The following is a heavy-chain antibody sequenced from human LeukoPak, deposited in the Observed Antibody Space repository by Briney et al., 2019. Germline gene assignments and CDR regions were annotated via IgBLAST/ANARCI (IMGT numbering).Heavy chain of an antibody. J-gene: IGHJ4*02. CDR3: ARGNDILTGPLGY. CDR2: ISSSSSYI. V-gene: IGHV3-21*01. CDR1: GFTFSSYS. Sequence: GGSLRLSCAASGFTFSSYSMNWIRQAPGKGLEWVSSISSSSSYIYYADSVKGRFTISRDNAKNSLYLQMNSLRAEDTAVYYCARGNDILTGPLGYWGQGTLVTVSS. D-gene: IGHD3-9*01.